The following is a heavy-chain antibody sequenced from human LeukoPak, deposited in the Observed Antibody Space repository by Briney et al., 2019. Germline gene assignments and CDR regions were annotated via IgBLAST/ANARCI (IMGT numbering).Heavy chain of an antibody. CDR1: GFTFSTYA. CDR2: VRGSGSST. CDR3: ARAKGIAVAGPFFDY. Sequence: PGGSLRLSCGASGFTFSTYAVSWVRQAPGKGLEWVSTVRGSGSSTYYAESVKGRFIISRDNSKNTLYLQMNSLRAEDTAVYYCARAKGIAVAGPFFDYWGQGTLVTVSS. D-gene: IGHD6-19*01. J-gene: IGHJ4*02. V-gene: IGHV3-23*01.